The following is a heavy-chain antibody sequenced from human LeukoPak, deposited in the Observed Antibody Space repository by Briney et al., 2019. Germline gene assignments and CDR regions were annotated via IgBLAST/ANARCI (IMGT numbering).Heavy chain of an antibody. D-gene: IGHD5-12*01. CDR3: ARVRPGQWLLRDAFDI. CDR1: GFTFSSYG. CDR2: ISGSGGST. Sequence: HPGGSLRLSCAASGFTFSSYGMSWVRQAPGKGLEWVSAISGSGGSTYYADSVKGRFTISRDNAKNSLYLQVNSLTAEDTAVYYCARVRPGQWLLRDAFDIWDQGTMVTVSS. J-gene: IGHJ3*02. V-gene: IGHV3-23*01.